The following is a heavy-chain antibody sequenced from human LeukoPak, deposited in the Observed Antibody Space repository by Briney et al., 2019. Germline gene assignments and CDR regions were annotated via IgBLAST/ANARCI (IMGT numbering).Heavy chain of an antibody. CDR1: GYTFTYRY. CDR2: INAGNGNT. D-gene: IGHD3-3*01. CDR3: ARVNEGPTYYDFWSGYYTSSWFDP. V-gene: IGHV1-3*01. Sequence: ASVKVSCKASGYTFTYRYLHWVRQAPGQRLEWMGWINAGNGNTKYSQKFQGRVTITRDTSASTAYMELSSLRSEDTAVYYCARVNEGPTYYDFWSGYYTSSWFDPWGQGTLVTVSS. J-gene: IGHJ5*02.